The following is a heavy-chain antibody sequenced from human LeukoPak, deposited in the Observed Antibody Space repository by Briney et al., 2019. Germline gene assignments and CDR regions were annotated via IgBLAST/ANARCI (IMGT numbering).Heavy chain of an antibody. V-gene: IGHV4-59*01. Sequence: NPSETLSLTCAVYGGSISSYYWSWIRQPPRKGLEWIGYIYYSGSTNYNPSLKSRVTISVDTSKNQFSLKLSSVTAADTAVYYCARGYSGYDWWGQGTLVTVSS. CDR1: GGSISSYY. CDR3: ARGYSGYDW. CDR2: IYYSGST. D-gene: IGHD5-12*01. J-gene: IGHJ4*02.